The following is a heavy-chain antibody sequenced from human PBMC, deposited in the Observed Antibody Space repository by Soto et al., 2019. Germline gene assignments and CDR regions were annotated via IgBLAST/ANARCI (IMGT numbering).Heavy chain of an antibody. J-gene: IGHJ6*02. Sequence: ASVKVSCKASGYTFTSYYMHWVRQAPGQGLEWMGIINPSGGSTSYAQKFQGRVTMTRDTSTSTVYMELSSLRSEDTAVYYCARDLRREQLWSEGYGMDVWGQGTTVTVSS. CDR2: INPSGGST. CDR1: GYTFTSYY. V-gene: IGHV1-46*01. D-gene: IGHD5-18*01. CDR3: ARDLRREQLWSEGYGMDV.